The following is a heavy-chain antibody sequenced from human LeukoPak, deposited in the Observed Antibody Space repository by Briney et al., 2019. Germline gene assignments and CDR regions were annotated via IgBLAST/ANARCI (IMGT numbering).Heavy chain of an antibody. CDR1: GGSISSSNW. Sequence: SETLSLTCAVSGGSISSSNWWSWVRQPPGKGLEWIGEIYHSGSTNYNPSLKSQVTISVDKSKNQFSLKLSSVTAADTAMYYCAGGTGFIIKDWGQGTLVTVSS. J-gene: IGHJ4*02. CDR2: IYHSGST. CDR3: AGGTGFIIKD. D-gene: IGHD3-9*01. V-gene: IGHV4-4*02.